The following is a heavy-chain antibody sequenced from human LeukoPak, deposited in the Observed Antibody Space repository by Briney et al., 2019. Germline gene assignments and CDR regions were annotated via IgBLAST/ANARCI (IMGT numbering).Heavy chain of an antibody. D-gene: IGHD3-16*01. CDR1: GFTFSSFW. Sequence: GGSLRLSCAASGFTFSSFWIYWVRHAPGKGLVWVSRINGDGSETIYADSVKGRFTISRDNAKNTVYLQMNSLRAEDTAVYYCARVRMGDDFNPFDYWGQGTLVTVSS. V-gene: IGHV3-74*01. J-gene: IGHJ4*02. CDR2: INGDGSET. CDR3: ARVRMGDDFNPFDY.